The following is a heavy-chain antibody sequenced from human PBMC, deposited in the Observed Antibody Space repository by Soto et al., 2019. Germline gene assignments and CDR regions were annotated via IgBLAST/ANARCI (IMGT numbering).Heavy chain of an antibody. CDR2: INPFDGSR. J-gene: IGHJ4*02. CDR3: TRRQYLDY. V-gene: IGHV1-46*03. Sequence: GASVKVSCKASGYIFTSYYIHWVRQAPGQGLEWMGWINPFDGSRMFAQSFQGRVTMTRDTSTSTVYMEVSSLETEDTAVYYCTRRQYLDYWGQGILVTVSS. CDR1: GYIFTSYY.